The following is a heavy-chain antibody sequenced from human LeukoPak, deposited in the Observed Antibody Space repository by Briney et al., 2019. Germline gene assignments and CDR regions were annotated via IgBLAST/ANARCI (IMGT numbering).Heavy chain of an antibody. CDR1: GYTFTGYY. CDR2: INPNSGGT. J-gene: IGHJ5*02. CDR3: ARGRNYDILTGYYDP. V-gene: IGHV1-2*04. Sequence: ASVKVSCKASGYTFTGYYMHWVRQAPGQGLEWMGWINPNSGGTSYAQKFQGWVTMTRDTSISTAYMELSRLRSDDTAVYYCARGRNYDILTGYYDPWGQGTLVTVSS. D-gene: IGHD3-9*01.